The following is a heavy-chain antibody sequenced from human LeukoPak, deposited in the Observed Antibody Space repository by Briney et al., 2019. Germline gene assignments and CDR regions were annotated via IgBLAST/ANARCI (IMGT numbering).Heavy chain of an antibody. CDR3: AIMHGYYDGSGYWVQ. CDR2: ITPNADRT. J-gene: IGHJ1*01. D-gene: IGHD3-22*01. V-gene: IGHV3-23*01. Sequence: GGSLRLSCAASGFTFGSYGMSWVRQAPGKGLEWVSFITPNADRTSYADSVEGRFTISRDNPRNTLYMQMNSLRDEDTALYYCAIMHGYYDGSGYWVQWGQGTLVTVSS. CDR1: GFTFGSYG.